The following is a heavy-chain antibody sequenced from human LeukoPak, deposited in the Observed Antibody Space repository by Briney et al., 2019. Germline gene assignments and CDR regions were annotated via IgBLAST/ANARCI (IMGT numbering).Heavy chain of an antibody. D-gene: IGHD4-17*01. CDR3: ARDLGNGDPGP. V-gene: IGHV3-21*01. Sequence: GRSLRLSCAASGFTFSSYGMHWVRQAPGKGLEWVSSISSSSSYIYYADSVKGRFTISRDNAKNSLYLQMNSLRAEDTAVYYCARDLGNGDPGPWGQGTLVTVSS. J-gene: IGHJ4*02. CDR2: ISSSSSYI. CDR1: GFTFSSYG.